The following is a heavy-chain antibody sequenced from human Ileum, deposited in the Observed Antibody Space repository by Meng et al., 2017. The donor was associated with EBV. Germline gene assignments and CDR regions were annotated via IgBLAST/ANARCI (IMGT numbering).Heavy chain of an antibody. D-gene: IGHD3-9*01. Sequence: VPLQESGQGRVRPSETLSLTCAVSGGSISSSGNYWSWIRQPPGKGLEWIGYKYHSGSTYYNPSLKSRVTMSVDTSRNQFSLKLSSVTAADTAVYYCARRGGYDILTPVGWFDPWGQGTLVTVSS. CDR3: ARRGGYDILTPVGWFDP. CDR1: GGSISSSGNY. J-gene: IGHJ5*02. V-gene: IGHV4-30-4*01. CDR2: KYHSGST.